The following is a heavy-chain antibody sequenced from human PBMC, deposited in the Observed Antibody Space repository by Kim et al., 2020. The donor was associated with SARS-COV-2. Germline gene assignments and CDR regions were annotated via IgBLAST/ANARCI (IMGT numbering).Heavy chain of an antibody. D-gene: IGHD3-3*01. CDR2: ITSGSAI. CDR1: GITLSDYE. V-gene: IGHV3-48*03. Sequence: GGSLRLSCALSGITLSDYEIICVRQAPGKGLEWVSQITSGSAIHYADSVKGRFTLSRDNAKNSLFMQMNSLRAEDTAVYYCARHYAIFGVPGGMDVWGRGTTVIVSS. J-gene: IGHJ6*02. CDR3: ARHYAIFGVPGGMDV.